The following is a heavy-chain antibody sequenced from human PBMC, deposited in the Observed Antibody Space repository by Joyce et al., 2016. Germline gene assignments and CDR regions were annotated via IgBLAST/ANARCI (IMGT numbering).Heavy chain of an antibody. CDR2: MWYGENKR. V-gene: IGHV3-33*01. CDR1: GFTFSHHG. D-gene: IGHD2-15*01. J-gene: IGHJ5*02. Sequence: VQLVESGGGVVQPGRSLRLSCVASGFTFSHHGLHWVRQAPGKGLEWVAGMWYGENKRFYADSLKGLFTNSRDNSKNILYLQMNSLRVEDTAIYYCAREDCSGGSCYSSGWFDPWGQGTLVTVSS. CDR3: AREDCSGGSCYSSGWFDP.